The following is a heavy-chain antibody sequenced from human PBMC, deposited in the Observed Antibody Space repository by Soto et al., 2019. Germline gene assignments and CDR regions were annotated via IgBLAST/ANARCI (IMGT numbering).Heavy chain of an antibody. D-gene: IGHD3-3*01. Sequence: PSETLSLTCTFSGFYIRSSSYYWGWIRQPPGKGLEWIGSIYYSGSTYYNPSLKSRVTISVDTSKNQFSLKLSSVTAADTAVYYCARHVEYYDFWSGYWTLAAFDIWGQGTMVTVSS. CDR3: ARHVEYYDFWSGYWTLAAFDI. V-gene: IGHV4-39*01. CDR2: IYYSGST. CDR1: GFYIRSSSYY. J-gene: IGHJ3*02.